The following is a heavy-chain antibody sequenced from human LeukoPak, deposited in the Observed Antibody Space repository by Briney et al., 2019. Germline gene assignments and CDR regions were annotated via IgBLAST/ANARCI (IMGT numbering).Heavy chain of an antibody. J-gene: IGHJ4*02. Sequence: GGSLRLSCAATGFTFSNYAMSWVRQAPGKGLEWVSTISGSGGSTFYADSVEGRFTISRDYSKNTLYVQMNSLRAEDTAVYYCAENLGRWNEPIDYWGQGTLVTVSS. D-gene: IGHD1-1*01. CDR3: AENLGRWNEPIDY. CDR1: GFTFSNYA. V-gene: IGHV3-23*01. CDR2: ISGSGGST.